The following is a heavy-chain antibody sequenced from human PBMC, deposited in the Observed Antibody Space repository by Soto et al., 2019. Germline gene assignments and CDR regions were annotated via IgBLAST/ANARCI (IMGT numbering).Heavy chain of an antibody. Sequence: LRLSCAASGSTFSSYWMHWVRQAPGKGPVWVSQINSDGSSTTYADSVKGRFTISRDNAKNTLYLQMNSLRAEDTAVYYCAREGHSYGSFDYWGQGALVTVSS. CDR1: GSTFSSYW. CDR3: AREGHSYGSFDY. D-gene: IGHD5-18*01. J-gene: IGHJ4*02. CDR2: INSDGSST. V-gene: IGHV3-74*01.